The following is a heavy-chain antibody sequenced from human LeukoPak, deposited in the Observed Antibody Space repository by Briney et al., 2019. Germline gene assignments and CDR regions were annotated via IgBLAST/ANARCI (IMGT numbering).Heavy chain of an antibody. D-gene: IGHD2-2*01. CDR1: GGSISSSNW. CDR3: ARTTEGYCSSASCFGFSYSYYMDV. J-gene: IGHJ6*03. Sequence: SGTLSLTCAVSGGSISSSNWWSWVRQPPGKGLEWIGEIYHSGSTNYNPSLKSRVTISVDKSKNQFSLKLSSVTAADTAVYYCARTTEGYCSSASCFGFSYSYYMDVWGKGTTVTISS. V-gene: IGHV4-4*02. CDR2: IYHSGST.